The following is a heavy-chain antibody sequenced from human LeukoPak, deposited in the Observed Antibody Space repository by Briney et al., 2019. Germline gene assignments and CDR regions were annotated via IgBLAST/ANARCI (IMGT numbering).Heavy chain of an antibody. J-gene: IGHJ4*02. CDR2: IKQDGSEK. Sequence: GGSLRLSCAASGFTFSSYWMSWVRQAPGKGLEWVANIKQDGSEKYYVDSVKGRFTISRDNAKNSLYLQMNSLRAEDTAVYYCARGWIQLWPFDYWAREPWSPSPQ. V-gene: IGHV3-7*01. CDR3: ARGWIQLWPFDY. D-gene: IGHD5-18*01. CDR1: GFTFSSYW.